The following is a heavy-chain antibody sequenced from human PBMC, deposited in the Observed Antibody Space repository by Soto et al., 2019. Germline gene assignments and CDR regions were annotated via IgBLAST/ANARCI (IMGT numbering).Heavy chain of an antibody. CDR1: GYTFTSYG. D-gene: IGHD1-1*01. V-gene: IGHV1-18*01. Sequence: QVHLVQSGAEVKKPGASVKVSCKGSGYTFTSYGITWVRQAPGQGLEWMGWISAHNGNTDYAQKLQGRVTVTRGTATSTDYMELRSLRSDDTAVYYCARGRYADYWGQGALVTVSS. CDR3: ARGRYADY. CDR2: ISAHNGNT. J-gene: IGHJ4*02.